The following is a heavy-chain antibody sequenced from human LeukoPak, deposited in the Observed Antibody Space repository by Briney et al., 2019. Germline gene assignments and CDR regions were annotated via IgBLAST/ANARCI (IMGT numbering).Heavy chain of an antibody. CDR3: ARDLYDYVWGSYRPDP. V-gene: IGHV1-2*02. D-gene: IGHD3-16*02. CDR1: GYTFTGHY. Sequence: ASVKVSCKASGYTFTGHYMHWVRQAPGQGLEWMGWINPNSGGTNYAQKFQGRVTMTRDTSISTAYMELSRLRSDDTAVYYCARDLYDYVWGSYRPDPWGQGTLVTVSS. CDR2: INPNSGGT. J-gene: IGHJ5*02.